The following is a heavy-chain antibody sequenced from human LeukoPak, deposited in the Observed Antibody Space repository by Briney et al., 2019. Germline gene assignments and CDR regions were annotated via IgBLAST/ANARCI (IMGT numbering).Heavy chain of an antibody. V-gene: IGHV3-48*01. J-gene: IGHJ4*02. CDR3: AKDPYSNYDPYYFEY. D-gene: IGHD4-11*01. Sequence: PGGSLRLSCAASGFTFSSYSMNWVRQAPGKGLEWVSYISSSSSTIYYADSVKGRFTISRDNSKNTLFLQMDSLRAEDTAVYYCAKDPYSNYDPYYFEYWGQGTLVTVSS. CDR1: GFTFSSYS. CDR2: ISSSSSTI.